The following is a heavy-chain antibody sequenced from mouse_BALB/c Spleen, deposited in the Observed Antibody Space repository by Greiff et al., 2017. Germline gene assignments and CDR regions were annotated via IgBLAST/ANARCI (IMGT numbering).Heavy chain of an antibody. CDR3: ALYYDYSWFAY. Sequence: QVQLKQSGAELMKPGASVKISCKATGYTFSSYWIEWVKQRPGHGLEWIGEILPGSGSTNYNEKFKGKATFTADTSSNTAYMQLSSLTSEDSAVYYCALYYDYSWFAYWGQGTLVTVSA. J-gene: IGHJ3*01. CDR1: GYTFSSYW. CDR2: ILPGSGST. D-gene: IGHD2-4*01. V-gene: IGHV1-9*01.